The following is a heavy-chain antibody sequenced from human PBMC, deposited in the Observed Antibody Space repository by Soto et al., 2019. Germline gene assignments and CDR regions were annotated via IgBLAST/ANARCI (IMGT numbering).Heavy chain of an antibody. CDR2: IIPIFGTA. D-gene: IGHD3-16*01. CDR1: GGTFSSYA. Sequence: SVKVSCKASGGTFSSYAISWVRQAPGQGLEWMGGIIPIFGTANYAQKFQGRVTITADESTSTAYMELSSLRSEDTAVYYCARLGADTVMDFYHSNGTDVWGQGTTVTVSS. J-gene: IGHJ6*02. CDR3: ARLGADTVMDFYHSNGTDV. V-gene: IGHV1-69*13.